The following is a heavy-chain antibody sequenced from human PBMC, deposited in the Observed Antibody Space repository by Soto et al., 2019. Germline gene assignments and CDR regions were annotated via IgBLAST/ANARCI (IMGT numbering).Heavy chain of an antibody. D-gene: IGHD5-12*01. CDR1: SFSLSAYE. Sequence: GSLRLSCAAYSFSLSAYEMHVFRPAPGKGLEWVSYISTSGSTVYYADSVKGRFTVARDNTRNSLYLQMDRLRDEDTALYYCVRYCGTTLCNGVATRTFDDCGQGTPVTVSS. J-gene: IGHJ4*02. V-gene: IGHV3-48*03. CDR3: VRYCGTTLCNGVATRTFDD. CDR2: ISTSGSTV.